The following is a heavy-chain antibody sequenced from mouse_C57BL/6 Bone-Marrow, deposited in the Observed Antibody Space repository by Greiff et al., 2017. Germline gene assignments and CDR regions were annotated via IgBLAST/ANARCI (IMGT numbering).Heavy chain of an antibody. CDR1: GYTFTDYY. V-gene: IGHV1-26*01. CDR2: INPNNGGT. J-gene: IGHJ3*01. D-gene: IGHD2-3*01. Sequence: EVQLQQSGPELVKPGASVKISCKASGYTFTDYYMNWVKQSHGKSLEWIGDINPNNGGTSYNQKFKGKATLTVDKSSSTAYMELRSLTSEDSAVXYCARAGCLLGAWFAYWGQGTLVTVSA. CDR3: ARAGCLLGAWFAY.